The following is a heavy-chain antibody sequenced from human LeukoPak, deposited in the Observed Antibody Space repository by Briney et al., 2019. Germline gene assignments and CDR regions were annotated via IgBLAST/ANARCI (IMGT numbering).Heavy chain of an antibody. CDR2: ISYDGSNK. Sequence: GGSLRLSCAASGFTFSSYAMHWVRQAPGKGLEWVAVISYDGSNKYYADSVKGRFTISRDNSKNTLYLQMNSLRAEDTAVYYCARDRDSSGYYFDYRGQGTLVTVSS. D-gene: IGHD6-25*01. CDR1: GFTFSSYA. CDR3: ARDRDSSGYYFDY. V-gene: IGHV3-30-3*01. J-gene: IGHJ4*02.